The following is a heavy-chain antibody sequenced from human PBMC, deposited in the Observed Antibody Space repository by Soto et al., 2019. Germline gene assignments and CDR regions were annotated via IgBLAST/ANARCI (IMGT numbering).Heavy chain of an antibody. D-gene: IGHD1-26*01. J-gene: IGHJ4*02. V-gene: IGHV3-7*01. Sequence: PGGSLRLSCAASGFTFNSYWMSWVRQAPGKGLEWVANIKHDGSEKYYVDSVKGRFTISRDNAKNSLYLQMNSLRAEDTAVYYCAGPQTTGGELLLNAYWAKGTLVTVPS. CDR3: AGPQTTGGELLLNAY. CDR2: IKHDGSEK. CDR1: GFTFNSYW.